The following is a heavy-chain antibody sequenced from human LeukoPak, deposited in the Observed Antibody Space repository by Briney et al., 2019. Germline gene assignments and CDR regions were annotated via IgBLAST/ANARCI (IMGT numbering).Heavy chain of an antibody. CDR1: GYTFTGYY. Sequence: ASVKVSCKASGYTFTGYYMHWVRQAPGQGLEWMGWINPNSGGTNYAQKFQGRVTMTRDTTISTAYMELSRLRSDDTAVYYCARAVYSSGWLDLWGRGTLVTVSS. CDR3: ARAVYSSGWLDL. CDR2: INPNSGGT. D-gene: IGHD6-19*01. V-gene: IGHV1-2*02. J-gene: IGHJ2*01.